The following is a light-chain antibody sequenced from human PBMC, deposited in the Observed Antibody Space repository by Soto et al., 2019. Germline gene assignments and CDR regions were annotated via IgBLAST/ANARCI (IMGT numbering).Light chain of an antibody. V-gene: IGLV2-14*01. J-gene: IGLJ3*02. CDR3: QSYDGRLSVV. CDR2: KVS. Sequence: QSALTQPASVSGSPGQSITIPCTGSSNDIGGYNYVSWYQQHPGRAPKLVIYKVSDRPSGVSTRFSASKSGNTASLTISGLQAEDEADYYCQSYDGRLSVVFGGGTKVTVL. CDR1: SNDIGGYNY.